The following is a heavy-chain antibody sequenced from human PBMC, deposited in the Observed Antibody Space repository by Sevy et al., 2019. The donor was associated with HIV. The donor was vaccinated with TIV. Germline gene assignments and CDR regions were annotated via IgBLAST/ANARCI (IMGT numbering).Heavy chain of an antibody. Sequence: ASVKVSCKASGGTFSSYAISWVRQAPGQGLEWMGGIIPIFGTANYAQKFQGRVTITADESTSTAYMELSSLRSEDTAVYYCAGEEGSGWHDAFDIWGQGTMVTVSS. V-gene: IGHV1-69*13. CDR1: GGTFSSYA. CDR2: IIPIFGTA. J-gene: IGHJ3*02. D-gene: IGHD6-19*01. CDR3: AGEEGSGWHDAFDI.